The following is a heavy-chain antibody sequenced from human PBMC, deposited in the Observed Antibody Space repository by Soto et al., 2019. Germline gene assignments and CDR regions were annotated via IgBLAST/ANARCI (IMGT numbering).Heavy chain of an antibody. CDR3: ARENSGYDKYYYYYYYMDV. J-gene: IGHJ6*03. CDR1: GFTVSSNY. D-gene: IGHD5-12*01. Sequence: GGSLRLSCAASGFTVSSNYMSWVRQAPGKGLEWVSVIYSGGSTYYADSVKGRFTISRHNSKNTRYLQMNSLRAEDTAVYYCARENSGYDKYYYYYYYMDVWGKGTTVTVSS. CDR2: IYSGGST. V-gene: IGHV3-53*04.